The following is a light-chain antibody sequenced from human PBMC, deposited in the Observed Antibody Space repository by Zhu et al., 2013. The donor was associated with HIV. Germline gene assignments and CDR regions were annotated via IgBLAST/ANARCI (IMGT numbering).Light chain of an antibody. J-gene: IGKJ2*01. Sequence: EIVLTQSPGTLSLSPGERATLSCRASQSVTSYLAWYQQKPGQAPRLLIHGASSRATGIPDRFSGSGSVRDFTLTISRLEPEDFAVYSCQQYDRSPYTFGQGTKLEIK. CDR3: QQYDRSPYT. CDR2: GAS. V-gene: IGKV3-20*01. CDR1: QSVTSY.